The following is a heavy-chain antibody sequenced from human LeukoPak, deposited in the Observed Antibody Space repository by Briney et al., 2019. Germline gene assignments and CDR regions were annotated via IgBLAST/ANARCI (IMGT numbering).Heavy chain of an antibody. CDR1: GGSISSGSYY. V-gene: IGHV4-61*02. CDR2: IYTSGST. CDR3: VISDYGGYFDY. Sequence: PSETLSLTCTVSGGSISSGSYYWSWIRQPAGKGLEWIGRIYTSGSTNYNPSLKSRVTISVDTSKNQFSLKLSSVTAADTAVYYCVISDYGGYFDYWGQGTLVTVSS. D-gene: IGHD4-17*01. J-gene: IGHJ4*02.